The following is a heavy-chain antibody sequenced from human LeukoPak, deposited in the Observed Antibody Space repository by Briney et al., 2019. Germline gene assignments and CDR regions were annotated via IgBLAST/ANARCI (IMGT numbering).Heavy chain of an antibody. J-gene: IGHJ4*02. Sequence: PGGSLRLSCAASGFTFSNFAMGWVRQAPGKGLECVSAISGSGGTTYYADSVKGRFTISRDNSKTTLYLQMNSLRAEDTAVYYCAKDTTVVTPRALDYWGQGSLVTVSS. D-gene: IGHD4-23*01. CDR2: ISGSGGTT. CDR1: GFTFSNFA. CDR3: AKDTTVVTPRALDY. V-gene: IGHV3-23*01.